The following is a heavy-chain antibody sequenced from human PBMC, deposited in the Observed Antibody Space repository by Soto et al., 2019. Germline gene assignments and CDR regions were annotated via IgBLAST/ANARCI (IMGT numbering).Heavy chain of an antibody. CDR3: ARHLAGSRDY. V-gene: IGHV3-74*01. CDR2: INSYGSST. Sequence: EVQLVESGGGLVQPGGSLRLSCAASGFTFSSCWMQWVRQAPGKGLVWVSRINSYGSSTYYADSVKGRFTISRDNAKNTLYLQMNSLRAEDTAVYYCARHLAGSRDYWGQGTLVTVSS. J-gene: IGHJ4*02. CDR1: GFTFSSCW. D-gene: IGHD3-10*01.